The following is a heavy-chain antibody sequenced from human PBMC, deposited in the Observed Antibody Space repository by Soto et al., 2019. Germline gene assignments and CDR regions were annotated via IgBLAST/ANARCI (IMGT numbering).Heavy chain of an antibody. J-gene: IGHJ3*02. V-gene: IGHV3-72*01. D-gene: IGHD4-17*01. Sequence: EVQLVESGGGLVQPGGSLRLSCAASGFTFSDHYMDWVRQAPGKGLEWVGRTRNKANSYTTEYAASVKGRFTISRDDSKNSLYLQMNSLNTEDTAVYYCARDLNHDYGDYVDAFDIWGQGTMVTVSS. CDR1: GFTFSDHY. CDR2: TRNKANSYTT. CDR3: ARDLNHDYGDYVDAFDI.